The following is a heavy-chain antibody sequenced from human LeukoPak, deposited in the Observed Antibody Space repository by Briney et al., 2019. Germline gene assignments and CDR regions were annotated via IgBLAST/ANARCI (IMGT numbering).Heavy chain of an antibody. V-gene: IGHV3-53*05. Sequence: GGSLRLSCAASGFTITTNYMNWVRQAPGKGLEWVSVIYGDDETNYADSVKGRFTISRDNSKNTLYLQMNSLRAEDTAVYYCARENQLNTASIVATTFFDYWGQGTLVTVSS. D-gene: IGHD5-12*01. CDR3: ARENQLNTASIVATTFFDY. CDR2: IYGDDET. CDR1: GFTITTNY. J-gene: IGHJ4*02.